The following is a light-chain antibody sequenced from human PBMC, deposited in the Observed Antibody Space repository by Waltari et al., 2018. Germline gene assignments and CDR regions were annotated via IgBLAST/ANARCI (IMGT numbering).Light chain of an antibody. CDR3: QQSYNDPLT. Sequence: DIQMNKSPSPRSASADDSDTINCRASQSISGSLNWYQQKPGKAPKLLIYAASTLQSGVPSRFSGSGSGTDFTLTINRLQPEDFATYFCQQSYNDPLTFGGGTKMEIK. V-gene: IGKV1-39*01. CDR2: AAS. J-gene: IGKJ4*01. CDR1: QSISGS.